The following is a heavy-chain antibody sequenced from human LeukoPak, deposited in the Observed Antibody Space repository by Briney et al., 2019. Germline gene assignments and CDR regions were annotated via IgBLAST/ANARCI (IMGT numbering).Heavy chain of an antibody. CDR2: INPNSGGT. D-gene: IGHD5-18*01. CDR1: GYTFTDYY. Sequence: EASVKVSCKASGYTFTDYYMHWVRQAPGQGLEWMGWINPNSGGTNYAQKFQGRVTMTRDTSISTAYMELSRLRSDDTAVYYCAREQIQLWLQLYYYYGMDVWGQGTTITVSS. CDR3: AREQIQLWLQLYYYYGMDV. J-gene: IGHJ6*02. V-gene: IGHV1-2*02.